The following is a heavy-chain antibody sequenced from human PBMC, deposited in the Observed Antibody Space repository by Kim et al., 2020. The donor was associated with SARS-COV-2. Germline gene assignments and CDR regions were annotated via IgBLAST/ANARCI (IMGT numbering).Heavy chain of an antibody. Sequence: YYNPPLKSRVNISVDTSKNQFSLKLSSVTAADTAVYYCARRPFTGHVDYWGQGTLVTVSS. CDR3: ARRPFTGHVDY. J-gene: IGHJ4*02. V-gene: IGHV4-31*02. D-gene: IGHD1-1*01.